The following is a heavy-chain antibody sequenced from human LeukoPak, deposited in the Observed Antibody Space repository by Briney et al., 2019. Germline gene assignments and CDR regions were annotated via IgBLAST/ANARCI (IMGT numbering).Heavy chain of an antibody. CDR2: VRGGGGST. CDR1: GFTFTSPA. V-gene: IGHV3-23*01. CDR3: AKRAYSDSSGYLGSIDY. Sequence: GRSLRHSSATPGFTFTSPAMNWGTQAPGEGLNCLPAVRGGGGSTYYADSVKGRFTISRDNSKNTIYLQMNSLRAEDTAVYFCAKRAYSDSSGYLGSIDYWGQGTQVTVST. D-gene: IGHD3-22*01. J-gene: IGHJ4*02.